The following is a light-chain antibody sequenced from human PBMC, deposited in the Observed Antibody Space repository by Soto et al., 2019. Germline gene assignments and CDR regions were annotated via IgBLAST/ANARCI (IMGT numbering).Light chain of an antibody. CDR1: QSVSSNY. CDR3: QQYGSSPPIT. Sequence: ESVLTQSPGTLSLSPGERATLSFRASQSVSSNYLAWYQQKPGQAPRLLIYGASTRATGIPDRFSGSGSGTDFTLTISRLEPEDFAVYYCQQYGSSPPITFGQGTRLEIK. CDR2: GAS. V-gene: IGKV3-20*01. J-gene: IGKJ5*01.